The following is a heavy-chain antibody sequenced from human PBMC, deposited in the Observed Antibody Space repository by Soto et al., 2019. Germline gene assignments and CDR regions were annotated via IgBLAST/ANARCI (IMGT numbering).Heavy chain of an antibody. CDR2: ISYDGSNK. CDR1: GFTFSSYA. Sequence: GGSLRLSCAASGFTFSSYAMHWVRQAPGKGLEWVAVISYDGSNKYYADSVKGRFTISRDNSKNTLYLQMNSLRAEDTAVYYCARDSYSSSVNWFDPWGQGTLVTVSS. CDR3: ARDSYSSSVNWFDP. V-gene: IGHV3-30-3*01. J-gene: IGHJ5*02. D-gene: IGHD6-6*01.